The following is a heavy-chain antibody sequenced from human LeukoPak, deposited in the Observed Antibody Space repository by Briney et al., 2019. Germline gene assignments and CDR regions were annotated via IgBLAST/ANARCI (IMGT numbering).Heavy chain of an antibody. V-gene: IGHV4-59*12. D-gene: IGHD2-2*02. CDR2: VTYTGS. CDR1: GTSISSYY. J-gene: IGHJ2*01. Sequence: PSETLSLTCTVSGTSISSYYWSWLRQPPGKGPEWIGYVTYTGSKYNPSLKSRVTISTDRSKKEVSLRLSSVTAADTAVYYCAREGDYCSSTSCYKPRGWYFDLWGRGTLVTVSS. CDR3: AREGDYCSSTSCYKPRGWYFDL.